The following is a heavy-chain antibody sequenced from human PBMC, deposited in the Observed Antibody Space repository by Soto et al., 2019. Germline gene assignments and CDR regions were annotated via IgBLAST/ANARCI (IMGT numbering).Heavy chain of an antibody. J-gene: IGHJ5*02. CDR1: GASISGFY. V-gene: IGHV4-4*07. CDR2: IYATGTT. Sequence: APLSLTCTVSGASISGFYWSWIRKSAGKGLEWIGRIYATGTTDYNPSLKSRVMMSVDTSKKQFSLKLRSVTAADTAVYYCVRDGTKTLRDWFDPWGQGISVTVSS. CDR3: VRDGTKTLRDWFDP. D-gene: IGHD1-1*01.